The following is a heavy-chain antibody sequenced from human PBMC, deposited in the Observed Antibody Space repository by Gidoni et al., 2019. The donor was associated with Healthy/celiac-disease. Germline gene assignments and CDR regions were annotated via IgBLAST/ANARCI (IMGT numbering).Heavy chain of an antibody. V-gene: IGHV3-20*03. CDR3: AREGYDSSGYLSYFDY. D-gene: IGHD3-22*01. Sequence: EVQLVESGGGVVRPGGSLRLSAAASGFTFDDSGMSWVRQAPGKGLEWVSGISWNGGSTGYADSVKGRFTISRDNAKNSLYLQMNSLRAEDTALYYCAREGYDSSGYLSYFDYWGQGTLVTVSS. J-gene: IGHJ4*02. CDR2: ISWNGGST. CDR1: GFTFDDSG.